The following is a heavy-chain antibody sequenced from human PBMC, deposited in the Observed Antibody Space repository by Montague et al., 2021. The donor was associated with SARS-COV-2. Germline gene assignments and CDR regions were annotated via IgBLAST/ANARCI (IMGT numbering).Heavy chain of an antibody. D-gene: IGHD1-1*01. Sequence: SETLSLTCEVSGDSISSYYWSWIRQSPGKGLEWIGYVHYTGSTEYNPSIKTRVTLSLGTPRNHFSLKLRSVTAADTAVYYCAGAQNPCFIANCVNYFEVWGLGALVTVSS. J-gene: IGHJ4*02. CDR1: GDSISSYY. CDR3: AGAQNPCFIANCVNYFEV. CDR2: VHYTGST. V-gene: IGHV4-59*01.